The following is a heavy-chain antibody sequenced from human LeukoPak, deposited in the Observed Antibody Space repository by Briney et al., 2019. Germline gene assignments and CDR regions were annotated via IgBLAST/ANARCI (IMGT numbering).Heavy chain of an antibody. D-gene: IGHD7-27*01. CDR1: GGSISSYY. J-gene: IGHJ4*02. V-gene: IGHV4-59*08. CDR2: IHYSGST. Sequence: SETLSLTCTVSGGSISSYYWSWIRQPPGKGLEWIGYIHYSGSTNYNPSLKSRVTISEDTPKNQFSLKLSSVTAADTAVYYCARLANWAQDDYWGQGALVTVSS. CDR3: ARLANWAQDDY.